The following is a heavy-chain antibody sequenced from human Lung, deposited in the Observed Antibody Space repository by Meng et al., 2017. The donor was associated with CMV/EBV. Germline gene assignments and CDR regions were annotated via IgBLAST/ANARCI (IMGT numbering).Heavy chain of an antibody. CDR2: IIPILGIA. CDR3: ARDRGGWQHQLVRYYYGMDV. D-gene: IGHD6-13*01. CDR1: GGTFSSYA. V-gene: IGHV1-69*10. J-gene: IGHJ6*02. Sequence: SVXVSXKASGGTFSSYAISWVRQAPGQGLEWMGGIIPILGIANYAQRFQGRVTITADKSTSTAYMELSSLRSEDTAVYYCARDRGGWQHQLVRYYYGMDVXRQGXTVTVSS.